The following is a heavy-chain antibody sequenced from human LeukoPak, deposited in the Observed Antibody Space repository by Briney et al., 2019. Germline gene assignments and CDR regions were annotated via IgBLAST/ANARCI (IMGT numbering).Heavy chain of an antibody. D-gene: IGHD2/OR15-2a*01. CDR3: ARQSGWQTFYYFDR. V-gene: IGHV4-59*08. CDR2: IYSSGST. J-gene: IGHJ4*02. Sequence: SETLSLTWTVSGGSISGNYRSWIRQPPGKGLEWIGHIYSSGSTNYNPSLKSRDTISADTSKNHFSLNLRSVTAADTALYFCARQSGWQTFYYFDRWGQGTLVTVSS. CDR1: GGSISGNY.